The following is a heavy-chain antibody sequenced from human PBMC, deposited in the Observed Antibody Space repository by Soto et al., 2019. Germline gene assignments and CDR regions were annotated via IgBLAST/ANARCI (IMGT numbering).Heavy chain of an antibody. CDR1: GDTVSSNSVA. D-gene: IGHD2-15*01. V-gene: IGHV6-1*01. CDR2: TYYRSRWYS. CDR3: ARSEEDSDYYYYGMDV. Sequence: SQTLSLTCVGSGDTVSSNSVAWNWIRQSPSRGLEWLGRTYYRSRWYSDYAVSVRSRIDINADTSKNQVSLQLNSVTPEDTAVYYCARSEEDSDYYYYGMDVWGQGTTVTVSS. J-gene: IGHJ6*02.